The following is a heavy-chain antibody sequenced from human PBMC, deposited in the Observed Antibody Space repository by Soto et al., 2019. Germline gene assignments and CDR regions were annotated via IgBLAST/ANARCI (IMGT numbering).Heavy chain of an antibody. D-gene: IGHD3-16*02. Sequence: QVPLVQSGAEVKKPGASVKVSCKASGYTFTSYAMHWVRQAPGQRLEWMGWINAGNGNTKYSQKFQGRVTITRDTSASTAYMELSSLRSEDTAVYYCARDGYDYVWGSYRYGFDYWGQGTLVTVSS. CDR2: INAGNGNT. CDR1: GYTFTSYA. V-gene: IGHV1-3*01. CDR3: ARDGYDYVWGSYRYGFDY. J-gene: IGHJ4*02.